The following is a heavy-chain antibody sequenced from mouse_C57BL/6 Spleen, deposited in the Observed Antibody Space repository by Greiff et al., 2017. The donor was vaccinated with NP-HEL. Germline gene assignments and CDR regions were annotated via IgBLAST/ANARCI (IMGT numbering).Heavy chain of an antibody. CDR3: AREVLYYYAMDY. Sequence: QVQLQQSGAELVRPGASVKLSCKASGYTFTDYYINWVKQRPGQGLEWIARIYPGSGNTYYNEKFKGKATLTAEKSSSTAYMQLSSLTSEDSAVYFCAREVLYYYAMDYWGQGTSVTVSS. J-gene: IGHJ4*01. V-gene: IGHV1-76*01. CDR2: IYPGSGNT. CDR1: GYTFTDYY.